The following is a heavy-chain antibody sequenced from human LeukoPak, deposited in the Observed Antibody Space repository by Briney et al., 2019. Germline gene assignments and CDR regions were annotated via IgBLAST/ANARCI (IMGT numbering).Heavy chain of an antibody. CDR2: INPNSGDT. CDR3: ARELPPGIAAAGTMGTDY. CDR1: GYTFSGYY. J-gene: IGHJ4*02. Sequence: ASVKVSCKASGYTFSGYYMQWVRQAPGQGLEWMGWINPNSGDTNYAQKFQGRVTMTRDTSISTAYMELSRLRSDDTAVYFCARELPPGIAAAGTMGTDYWGQGTLVTVSS. V-gene: IGHV1-2*02. D-gene: IGHD6-13*01.